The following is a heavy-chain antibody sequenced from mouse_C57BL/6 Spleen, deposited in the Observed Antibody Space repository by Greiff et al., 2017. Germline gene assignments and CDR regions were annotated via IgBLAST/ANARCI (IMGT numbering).Heavy chain of an antibody. CDR1: GYTFTSYW. J-gene: IGHJ2*01. CDR2: IDPSDSYT. V-gene: IGHV1-69*01. Sequence: VQLQQPGAELVMPGASVKLSCKASGYTFTSYWMHWVKQRPGQGLEWIGEIDPSDSYTNYTQKFKGKSTLTVDKSSSTAYMQLSSLTSEDSAVYYGARVGSTMVTTADYFVYWVHGTTLTFSS. D-gene: IGHD2-2*01. CDR3: ARVGSTMVTTADYFVY.